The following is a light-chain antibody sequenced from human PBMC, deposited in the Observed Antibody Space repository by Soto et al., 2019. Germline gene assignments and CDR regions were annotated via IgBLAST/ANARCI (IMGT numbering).Light chain of an antibody. CDR3: QKHNGGPLT. CDR2: SSS. J-gene: IGKJ4*01. V-gene: IGKV1-27*01. CDR1: QDIAKY. Sequence: DIQMTQSPSSLSASVGDRVTITCRASQDIAKYLSWYQQKPGKVPKLLIHSSSTLQSGVPSRFSGSGYGTDFPLPLSRLQPEDVGNYYCQKHNGGPLTFGGGTKVEIK.